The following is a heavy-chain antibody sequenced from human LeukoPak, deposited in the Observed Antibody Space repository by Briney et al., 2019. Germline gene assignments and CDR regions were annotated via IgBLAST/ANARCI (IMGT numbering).Heavy chain of an antibody. CDR2: ISYDGSNK. CDR3: AKPTPVLSAAMAGSEY. V-gene: IGHV3-30*18. J-gene: IGHJ4*02. D-gene: IGHD2-2*01. CDR1: GFTFSNYG. Sequence: GTSLRLSCAASGFTFSNYGMHWVRQAPGKGLEWVAVISYDGSNKNHADSVKGRFSISRDNSKNTLYLQTNSLRAEDTAVYYCAKPTPVLSAAMAGSEYWGQGTLVTVSS.